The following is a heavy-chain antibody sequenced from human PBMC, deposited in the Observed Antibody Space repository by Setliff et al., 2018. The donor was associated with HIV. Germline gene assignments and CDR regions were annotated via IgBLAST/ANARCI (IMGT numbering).Heavy chain of an antibody. Sequence: ASVKVSCKASGFTFKDYYMHWVRQAPGQGLEWMGWINPNSGGTNYAQKFQGRVTMTRDTSISTAYMELSRLRSDDTAVYYCARGSLLGYFDWLFPDWGQGTLVTVSS. CDR1: GFTFKDYY. CDR3: ARGSLLGYFDWLFPD. J-gene: IGHJ4*02. V-gene: IGHV1-2*02. CDR2: INPNSGGT. D-gene: IGHD3-9*01.